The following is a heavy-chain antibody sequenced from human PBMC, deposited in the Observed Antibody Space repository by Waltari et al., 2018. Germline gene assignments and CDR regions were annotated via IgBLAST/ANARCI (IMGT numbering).Heavy chain of an antibody. J-gene: IGHJ2*01. CDR2: IYSGGST. CDR1: GFTVSSNY. Sequence: EVQLVESGGGLVQPGGSLRLSCAASGFTVSSNYMSWVRQAPGKGLEWGSGIYSGGSTYYADSVKGRFTISRHNSKNTLDLQMNSLRAEDTAVYYCARDTHCSSTSCFNWYFDLWGRGTLVTVSS. CDR3: ARDTHCSSTSCFNWYFDL. V-gene: IGHV3-53*04. D-gene: IGHD2-2*01.